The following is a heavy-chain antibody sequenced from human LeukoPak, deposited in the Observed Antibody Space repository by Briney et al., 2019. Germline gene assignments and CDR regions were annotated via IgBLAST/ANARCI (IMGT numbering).Heavy chain of an antibody. J-gene: IGHJ5*02. Sequence: SETLSLTCSVSGGSISASGYGWGWIRQPPGKGLEWIGSICSSGSTYYNPSLKSRVTISVDASKTQFSLKVTSVTAADTAVYYCARTRASSWSWGSGTLVTVSS. CDR3: ARTRASSWS. V-gene: IGHV4-39*07. D-gene: IGHD6-13*01. CDR1: GGSISASGYG. CDR2: ICSSGST.